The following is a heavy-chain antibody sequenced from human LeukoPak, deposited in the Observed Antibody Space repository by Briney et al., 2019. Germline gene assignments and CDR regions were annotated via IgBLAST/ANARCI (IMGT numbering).Heavy chain of an antibody. CDR2: IYYSGST. CDR3: ARELYYDFWSGCFDY. Sequence: SETLSLTGTVSGGSISSYYWSWIRQPPGKGLEWIGYIYYSGSTNYNPSLKSRVTISVDTSKNQFSLKLSSVTAADTAVYYCARELYYDFWSGCFDYWGQGTLVTVSS. J-gene: IGHJ4*02. CDR1: GGSISSYY. V-gene: IGHV4-59*01. D-gene: IGHD3-3*01.